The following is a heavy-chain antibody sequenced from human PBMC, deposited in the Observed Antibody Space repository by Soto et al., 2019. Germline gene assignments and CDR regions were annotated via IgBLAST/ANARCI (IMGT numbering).Heavy chain of an antibody. Sequence: HPGVSLRLSCAASGFTFSRYCMHWVRQAPGKGLEWVAVISYDGSNKYYADSVKGRFTISRDNSKNTLYLQMNSLRAEDTAVYYCARDPSRGSEWARYLDLWGRGTLVTVSS. CDR2: ISYDGSNK. CDR1: GFTFSRYC. D-gene: IGHD1-26*01. CDR3: ARDPSRGSEWARYLDL. V-gene: IGHV3-30*03. J-gene: IGHJ2*01.